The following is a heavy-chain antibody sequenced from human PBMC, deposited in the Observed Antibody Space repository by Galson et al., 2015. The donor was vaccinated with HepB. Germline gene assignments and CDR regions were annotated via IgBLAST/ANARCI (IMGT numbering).Heavy chain of an antibody. J-gene: IGHJ6*02. V-gene: IGHV3-15*01. CDR1: GFTFSNAW. Sequence: LRLSCAASGFTFSNAWMSWVRQAPGKGLEWVGRIKSKTDGGTTDYAAPVKGRFTISRDDSKNTLYLQMNSLKTEDTAVYYCTTDWFWSDYYYYGMDVWGQGTTVTVSS. D-gene: IGHD3-3*01. CDR3: TTDWFWSDYYYYGMDV. CDR2: IKSKTDGGTT.